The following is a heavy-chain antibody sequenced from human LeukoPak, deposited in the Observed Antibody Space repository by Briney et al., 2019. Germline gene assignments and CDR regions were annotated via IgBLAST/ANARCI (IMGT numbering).Heavy chain of an antibody. D-gene: IGHD3-3*01. CDR3: ARLSYDFWSGYIFDY. V-gene: IGHV4-34*01. CDR1: GGSFSGYY. J-gene: IGHJ4*02. CDR2: INHSGST. Sequence: SETLSLTCAVYGGSFSGYYWSWIRQPPGKGLEWIGEINHSGSTNYNPSLKSRVTISVDTSKNQFSLKLSPVTAADTAVYYCARLSYDFWSGYIFDYWGQGTLVTVSS.